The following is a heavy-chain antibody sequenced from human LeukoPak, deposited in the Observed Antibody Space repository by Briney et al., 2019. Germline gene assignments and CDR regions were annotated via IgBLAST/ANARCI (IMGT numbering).Heavy chain of an antibody. J-gene: IGHJ4*02. CDR2: IYYSGST. Sequence: PSETLSLTCTVSGASISSGGYYWSWIRQHSGKGLEWIGYIYYSGSTYYNPSLKSRVTISVDTSKNQFSLKLSSVTAADTAVYYCAREGYSGYDAPNYFDYWGQGTLATVSP. CDR3: AREGYSGYDAPNYFDY. CDR1: GASISSGGYY. D-gene: IGHD5-12*01. V-gene: IGHV4-31*03.